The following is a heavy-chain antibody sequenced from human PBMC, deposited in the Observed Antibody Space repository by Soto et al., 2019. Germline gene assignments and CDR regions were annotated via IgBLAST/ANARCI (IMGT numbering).Heavy chain of an antibody. D-gene: IGHD4-17*01. CDR1: GGSISSGGYY. CDR2: IYYSGST. J-gene: IGHJ6*02. Sequence: QVQLQESGPGLVKPSQTLSLTCTVSGGSISSGGYYWSWIRQHQGKGLEWIGYIYYSGSTYYNPSLKSQVTISVDTSKNQFSLKLSSVTAADTAVYYCARGISGLRTTVNRGGMDVWCQGTTVTVSS. V-gene: IGHV4-31*01. CDR3: ARGISGLRTTVNRGGMDV.